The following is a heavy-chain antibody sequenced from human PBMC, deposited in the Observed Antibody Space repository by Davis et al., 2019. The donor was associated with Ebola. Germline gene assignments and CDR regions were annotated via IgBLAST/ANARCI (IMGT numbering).Heavy chain of an antibody. CDR1: GYTFTGYY. CDR2: INPNSGGT. D-gene: IGHD1-26*01. V-gene: IGHV1-2*06. J-gene: IGHJ4*02. CDR3: ARETFFSGSYHFDY. Sequence: ASVKVSCKASGYTFTGYYMHWVRQAPGQGLEWMGRINPNSGGTNYAQKFQGRVTMTRDTSISTVYMELSRLRSDDTAVYYCARETFFSGSYHFDYWGQGTLVTVSS.